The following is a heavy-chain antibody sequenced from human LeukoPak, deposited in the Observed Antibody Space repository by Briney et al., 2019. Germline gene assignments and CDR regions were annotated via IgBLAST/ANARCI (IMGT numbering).Heavy chain of an antibody. CDR1: GFTFSSYA. V-gene: IGHV3-30-3*01. Sequence: GGSLRLSCAASGFTFSSYAMHWVRQAPGKGLEWVAVISYDGSNKYYADSVKGRFTISRDNSKNTLYLQMNSLRAEDTAVYYCASVHYSRGYYLYFDYWGQGTLVTVSS. J-gene: IGHJ4*02. D-gene: IGHD3-22*01. CDR3: ASVHYSRGYYLYFDY. CDR2: ISYDGSNK.